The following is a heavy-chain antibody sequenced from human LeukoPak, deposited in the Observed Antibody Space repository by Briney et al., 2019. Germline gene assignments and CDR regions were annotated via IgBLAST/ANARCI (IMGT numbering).Heavy chain of an antibody. CDR3: AKVGVGAIFAFDI. CDR2: ITGSGGGT. CDR1: GFTFRLYG. D-gene: IGHD1-26*01. J-gene: IGHJ3*02. V-gene: IGHV3-23*01. Sequence: GGSLRLSCVASGFTFRLYGMAWVRQAPGKGLEWVSAITGSGGGTYYADSVKGRFTISRDNSKNTLYLQMNSLRAEDTAVYYCAKVGVGAIFAFDIWGQGTMVTVSS.